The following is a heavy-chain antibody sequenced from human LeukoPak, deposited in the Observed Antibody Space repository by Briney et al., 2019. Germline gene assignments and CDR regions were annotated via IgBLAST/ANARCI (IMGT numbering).Heavy chain of an antibody. V-gene: IGHV4-39*01. CDR2: IYYSGST. D-gene: IGHD3-3*01. CDR3: AGGQVIII. J-gene: IGHJ3*02. CDR1: GGSISSSSYY. Sequence: PSETLSLTCTVSGGSISSSSYYWGWIRQPPGKGLEWIGSIYYSGSTYYNPSLKSRVTISVDTSKNQFSLKLSSVTAADTAVYYCAGGQVIIIWGQGTMVTVSS.